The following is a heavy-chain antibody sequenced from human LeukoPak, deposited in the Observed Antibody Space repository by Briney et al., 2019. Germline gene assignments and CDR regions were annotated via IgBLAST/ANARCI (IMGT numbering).Heavy chain of an antibody. CDR3: ARLPPLTEDDAFDI. V-gene: IGHV4-59*08. J-gene: IGHJ3*02. CDR2: YYSGST. Sequence: YYSGSTNYNPSLKSRVTISVDTSKNQFSLELSSVTAADTAVYYCARLPPLTEDDAFDIWGQGTMVTVSS.